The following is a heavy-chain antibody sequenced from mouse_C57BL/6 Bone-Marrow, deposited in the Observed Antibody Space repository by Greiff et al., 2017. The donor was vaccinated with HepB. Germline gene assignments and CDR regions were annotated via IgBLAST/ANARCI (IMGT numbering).Heavy chain of an antibody. CDR2: IHPNSGST. CDR1: GYTFTSYW. J-gene: IGHJ2*01. V-gene: IGHV1-64*01. CDR3: ARGGGYWDGY. Sequence: QVQLQQSGAELVKPGASVKLSCKASGYTFTSYWMHWVKQRPGQGLEWIGMIHPNSGSTNYNEKFKSKATLTVDKASSTAYMQLSSLTSEDSAVYYCARGGGYWDGYWGQGTTLTVSS. D-gene: IGHD4-1*01.